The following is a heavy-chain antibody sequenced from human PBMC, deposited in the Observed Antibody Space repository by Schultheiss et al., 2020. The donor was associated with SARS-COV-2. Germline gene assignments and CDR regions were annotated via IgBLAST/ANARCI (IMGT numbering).Heavy chain of an antibody. CDR1: GLTFGRYW. V-gene: IGHV3-74*01. CDR3: VRDHYGSGNWFDA. Sequence: GGSLRLSCAASGLTFGRYWMHWVRQVPGKGLVWVTRVSPSGDSTTYADSVKGRFTVSRDNAGNTLYLQMTSLRAEDTALYYCVRDHYGSGNWFDAWGQGTLVTVSS. CDR2: VSPSGDST. D-gene: IGHD3-10*01. J-gene: IGHJ5*02.